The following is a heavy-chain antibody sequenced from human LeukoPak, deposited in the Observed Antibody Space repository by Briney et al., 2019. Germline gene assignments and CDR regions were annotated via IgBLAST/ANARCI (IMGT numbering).Heavy chain of an antibody. CDR3: ARFIAAPYSFDY. CDR2: INWNGGST. Sequence: GGSLRLSCAASGFTFDDYGLSWVRQAPGKGLEWVSGINWNGGSTGYADSVKGRFTISRDNAKNSLYLQMNSLRAEDTAVYYCARFIAAPYSFDYWGRGTLVTVSS. D-gene: IGHD6-13*01. CDR1: GFTFDDYG. V-gene: IGHV3-20*04. J-gene: IGHJ4*02.